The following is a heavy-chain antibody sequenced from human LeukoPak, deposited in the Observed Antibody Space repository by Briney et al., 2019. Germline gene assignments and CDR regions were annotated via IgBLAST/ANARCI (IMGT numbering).Heavy chain of an antibody. V-gene: IGHV4-34*01. D-gene: IGHD6-13*01. CDR1: GGSFSGYY. Sequence: SETLSLTCAVFGGSFSGYYWSWIRQPPGKGLEWIGEINHSGSTNYNPSLKSRVTISVDTSKNQFSLKLSSVTAADTAVYYCAREMYSSSWQYYYYMDVWGKGTTVTVSS. J-gene: IGHJ6*03. CDR2: INHSGST. CDR3: AREMYSSSWQYYYYMDV.